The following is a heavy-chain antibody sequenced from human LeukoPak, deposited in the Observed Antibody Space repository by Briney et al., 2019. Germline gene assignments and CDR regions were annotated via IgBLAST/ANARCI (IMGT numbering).Heavy chain of an antibody. V-gene: IGHV3-7*01. CDR1: GFTFTNNW. D-gene: IGHD5-24*01. Sequence: GGSLRLSCAASGFTFTNNWMTCFRQAPGKGLEWVANVNEDGSETNYVDSVKGRFTISRDNDKNSVYLQMNNLRVEETAVYYCARGRGWIDPWGQGTLVTVSS. CDR2: VNEDGSET. CDR3: ARGRGWIDP. J-gene: IGHJ5*02.